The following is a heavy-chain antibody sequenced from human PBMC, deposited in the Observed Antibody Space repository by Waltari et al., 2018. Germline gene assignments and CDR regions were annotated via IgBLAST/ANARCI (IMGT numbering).Heavy chain of an antibody. CDR1: GGSISSTNYF. Sequence: QLQLQESGPGLVKPSETLSLTCTVSGGSISSTNYFWGWIRQPPGTGLGWLGTMYSSGSTYYNPSLKSRVTIFGDTSKNQFSLKLTSVTAADTAVYYCATHWWAASSEIDYWGQGNLVTVSS. D-gene: IGHD6-6*01. J-gene: IGHJ4*02. CDR3: ATHWWAASSEIDY. V-gene: IGHV4-39*01. CDR2: MYSSGST.